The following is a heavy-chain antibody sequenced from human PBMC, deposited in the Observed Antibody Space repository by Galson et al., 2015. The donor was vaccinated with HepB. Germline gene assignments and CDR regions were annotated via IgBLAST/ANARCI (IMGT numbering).Heavy chain of an antibody. V-gene: IGHV4-59*01. CDR2: IYYSGST. CDR1: GGSISSYY. D-gene: IGHD2-15*01. Sequence: QVQLQESGTGLEKPSESLSLTCTVSGGSISSYYWSLIGQPPGKGLEWIGYIYYSGSTNYNPSLKSRVTISVDTSKNQFSLKWSSVTAADTAVYYCARTYCSGGSCYPGYYFDYWGQGTLVTVSS. CDR3: ARTYCSGGSCYPGYYFDY. J-gene: IGHJ4*02.